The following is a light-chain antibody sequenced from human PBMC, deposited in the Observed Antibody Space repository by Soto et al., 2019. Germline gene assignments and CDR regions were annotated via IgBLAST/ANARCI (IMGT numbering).Light chain of an antibody. V-gene: IGKV3-11*01. Sequence: EIVLTQYPATQSLSPGDRATLSCRASQNVYTYLTWYQQKPGQAPRLLIYDASNRATGIPARFSGSGSGTEFTLTISSLQSEDFAVYYCQQYNNWPPIFGQGTRLEI. CDR2: DAS. J-gene: IGKJ5*01. CDR3: QQYNNWPPI. CDR1: QNVYTY.